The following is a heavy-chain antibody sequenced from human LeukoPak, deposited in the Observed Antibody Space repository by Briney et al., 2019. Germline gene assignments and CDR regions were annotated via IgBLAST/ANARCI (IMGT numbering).Heavy chain of an antibody. CDR1: GYSISSGYY. CDR2: IYHSGST. D-gene: IGHD6-13*01. V-gene: IGHV4-38-2*02. CDR3: ARLAREQQLVPSYYYYYMDV. J-gene: IGHJ6*03. Sequence: SETLSLTCTVSGYSISSGYYWGWIRQPPGKGLEWIGSIYHSGSTYYNPSLKSRVTISVDTSKNQFSLKLSSVTAADTAVYYCARLAREQQLVPSYYYYYMDVWGKGTTVTISS.